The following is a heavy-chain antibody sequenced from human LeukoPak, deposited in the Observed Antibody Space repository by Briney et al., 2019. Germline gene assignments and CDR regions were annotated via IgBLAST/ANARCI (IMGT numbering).Heavy chain of an antibody. D-gene: IGHD1-20*01. J-gene: IGHJ4*02. V-gene: IGHV3-48*04. CDR1: GFTVSSYS. Sequence: GGSLRLSCAASGFTVSSYSMNWVRQAPGKGLEWVSYISSSSSTIYYADSVKGRFTISRDNAKNSLYLQMNSLRAEDTAVYYCPRGFLSITGTKGAIDYWGQGTLVTVSS. CDR3: PRGFLSITGTKGAIDY. CDR2: ISSSSSTI.